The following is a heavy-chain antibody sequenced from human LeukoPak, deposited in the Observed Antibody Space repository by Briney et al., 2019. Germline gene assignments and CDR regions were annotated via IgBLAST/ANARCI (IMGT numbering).Heavy chain of an antibody. V-gene: IGHV3-48*01. CDR3: ARAYCSSITCFE. CDR1: GFIFSRYS. D-gene: IGHD2-2*01. Sequence: GGSLRLSCAASGFIFSRYSMTWVRQAPGKGLEWVSSISTSYSGIYYADSVKGRFTISRDNAKNSLYLQMDSLRADDTAVYYCARAYCSSITCFEWGQGTLVTVSS. J-gene: IGHJ4*02. CDR2: ISTSYSGI.